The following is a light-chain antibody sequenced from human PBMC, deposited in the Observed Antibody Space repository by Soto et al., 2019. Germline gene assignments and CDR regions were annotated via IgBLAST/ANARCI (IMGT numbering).Light chain of an antibody. V-gene: IGLV2-18*02. J-gene: IGLJ1*01. CDR2: EVS. Sequence: QSVLTQPPSVSGSPGQSVAISCSGTSSDVGSYNRVSWYQQPPGTAPKLMIYEVSNRPSGVPDRFSGSKSGNTASLTISGXXXXXEADYYCSSFTSSSTYVFGTGTKLTVL. CDR1: SSDVGSYNR. CDR3: SSFTSSSTYV.